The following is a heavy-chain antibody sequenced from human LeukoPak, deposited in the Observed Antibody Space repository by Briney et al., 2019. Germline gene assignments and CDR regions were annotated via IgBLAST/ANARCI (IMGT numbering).Heavy chain of an antibody. CDR1: GYTFTSYG. CDR2: ISAYNGNT. Sequence: ASVKVSCKASGYTFTSYGISWVRQAPGQGLEWMGWISAYNGNTNYAQKLQGRVTMTTDTSTSTAYMGLRSLRSDDTAVYYCARAYYDFWSGGLDIWGQGTMVTVSS. J-gene: IGHJ3*02. D-gene: IGHD3-3*01. V-gene: IGHV1-18*01. CDR3: ARAYYDFWSGGLDI.